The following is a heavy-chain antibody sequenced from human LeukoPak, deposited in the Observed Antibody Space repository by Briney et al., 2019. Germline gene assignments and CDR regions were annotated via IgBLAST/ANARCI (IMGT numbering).Heavy chain of an antibody. CDR1: GYTLTELS. Sequence: GASVKVSCKVSGYTLTELSMHWVRQAPGKGLEWMGGFDPEDGETIYAQKFQGRVTMTEDTSTDTAYMELSSLRSEDTAVYYCAAADPRFLGVWYHYYYMDVWGKGTTVTVSS. D-gene: IGHD3-10*01. J-gene: IGHJ6*03. V-gene: IGHV1-24*01. CDR2: FDPEDGET. CDR3: AAADPRFLGVWYHYYYMDV.